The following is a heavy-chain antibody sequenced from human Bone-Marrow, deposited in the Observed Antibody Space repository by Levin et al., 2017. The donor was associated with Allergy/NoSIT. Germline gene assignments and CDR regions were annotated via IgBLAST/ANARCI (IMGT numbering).Heavy chain of an antibody. CDR1: GFPFDDYP. Sequence: ASVKVSCVVSGFPFDDYPMHWVRQRPGKGLEWVSLINWDGTNTYYADSVKGRFTTSRDNSKNALFLQMNSLKTDDTAFYYCAKESSSAWMGHFDDWGQGTLVTVSS. V-gene: IGHV3-43*01. J-gene: IGHJ4*02. CDR3: AKESSSAWMGHFDD. D-gene: IGHD3-22*01. CDR2: INWDGTNT.